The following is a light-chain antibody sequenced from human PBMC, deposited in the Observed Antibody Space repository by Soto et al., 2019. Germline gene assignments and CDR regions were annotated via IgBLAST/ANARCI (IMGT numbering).Light chain of an antibody. Sequence: EIVLTQSPGTLSLSPGEGATLSCRASQSVSTNFFAWYQQKPGQAPRLLIYGAYTRATGIPDRFSGSGSGTDFTLTISRLEAEDFAVYYCQQYGRTSWTFGQATKVEIK. CDR3: QQYGRTSWT. CDR1: QSVSTNF. J-gene: IGKJ1*01. V-gene: IGKV3-20*01. CDR2: GAY.